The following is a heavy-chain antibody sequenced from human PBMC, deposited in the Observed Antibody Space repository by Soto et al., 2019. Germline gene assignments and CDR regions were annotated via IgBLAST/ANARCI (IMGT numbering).Heavy chain of an antibody. CDR1: GFTFSSYA. Sequence: PGGSLRLSCAASGFTFSSYAMSWVRQGPGKGLEWVSAISESGASTYCADSVKGRFTISRDNSKNTLYLQMNSLRVEDTAVYYCAKPSTRYCGGDCSWDYWGQGTLVTVSS. CDR3: AKPSTRYCGGDCSWDY. CDR2: ISESGAST. V-gene: IGHV3-23*01. J-gene: IGHJ4*02. D-gene: IGHD2-21*02.